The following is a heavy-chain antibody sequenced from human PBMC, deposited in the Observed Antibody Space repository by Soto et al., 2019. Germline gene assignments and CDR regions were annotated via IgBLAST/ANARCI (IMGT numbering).Heavy chain of an antibody. CDR1: GFSLSTSGVG. V-gene: IGHV2-5*02. CDR3: AHGELMYSSHGFDP. CDR2: IYWDDDK. D-gene: IGHD6-13*01. J-gene: IGHJ5*02. Sequence: QITLKESGPTLVKPTQTLTLTCTFSGFSLSTSGVGVGWIRQPPGKALEWLALIYWDDDKRYSPSLKSRLTITNHTSKNQVVLTMTNMDPVDTDTYYCAHGELMYSSHGFDPWGQGTLVTVSS.